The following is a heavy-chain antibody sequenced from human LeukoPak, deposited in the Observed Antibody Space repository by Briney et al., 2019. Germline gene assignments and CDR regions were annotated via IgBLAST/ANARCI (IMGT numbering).Heavy chain of an antibody. J-gene: IGHJ6*02. CDR1: GYTFTSYY. CDR3: ARDGLGATTVTTHINGRTNYYGMDV. V-gene: IGHV1-46*01. Sequence: ASVKVSCKASGYTFTSYYMHWVRQAPGQGLEWMGIINPSGGSTSYAQKFQGRVTITADESTSTAYMELSSLRSEDTAVYYCARDGLGATTVTTHINGRTNYYGMDVWGQGTAVTVSS. CDR2: INPSGGST. D-gene: IGHD4-11*01.